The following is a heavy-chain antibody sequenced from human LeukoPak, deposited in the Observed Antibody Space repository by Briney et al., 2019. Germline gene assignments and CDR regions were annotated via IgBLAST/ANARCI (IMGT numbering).Heavy chain of an antibody. V-gene: IGHV4-39*07. CDR1: GGSISSSSYY. CDR3: ASMGTGTTGRHDAFDI. CDR2: IYYSGST. J-gene: IGHJ3*02. Sequence: SETLSLTCTVSGGSISSSSYYWGWIRQPPGKGLEWIGSIYYSGSTYYNSSLKSRVTQSVDTSKNQFSLKLRSVTAADTAVYYCASMGTGTTGRHDAFDIWGQGTMVTVSS. D-gene: IGHD1-7*01.